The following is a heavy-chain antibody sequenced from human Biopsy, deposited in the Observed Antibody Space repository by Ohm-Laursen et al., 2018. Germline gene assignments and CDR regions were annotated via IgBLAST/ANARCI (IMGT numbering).Heavy chain of an antibody. CDR2: ISDDGRNK. V-gene: IGHV3-30*03. J-gene: IGHJ6*02. Sequence: SLRLSCAASGFSLSSYGMHWVRQAPGKGLEWVAVISDDGRNKYYVDSVKGRFTISRDDPKNSLYLQMNSLRAEDTAVYYCARDSSRRAREGGMDVWGQGTTVTVSS. D-gene: IGHD6-6*01. CDR3: ARDSSRRAREGGMDV. CDR1: GFSLSSYG.